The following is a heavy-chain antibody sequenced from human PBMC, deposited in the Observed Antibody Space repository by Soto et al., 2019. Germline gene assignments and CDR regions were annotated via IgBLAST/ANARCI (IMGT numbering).Heavy chain of an antibody. D-gene: IGHD3-10*01. V-gene: IGHV3-13*01. J-gene: IGHJ6*02. CDR1: GFTYNSYD. CDR2: MGGAGAR. Sequence: EVQLVESGGGLVQPGGSLRLSCAAFGFTYNSYDMHWVRQVSGKGLEWVSSMGGAGAREYADSVKGRFIIFRDNAKNSLYLQMDSLRAGDTAVYYFTRAAFGDGMDLWGQGTPVTVSS. CDR3: TRAAFGDGMDL.